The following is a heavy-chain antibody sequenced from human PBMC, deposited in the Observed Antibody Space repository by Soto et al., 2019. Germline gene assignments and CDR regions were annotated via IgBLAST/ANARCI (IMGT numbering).Heavy chain of an antibody. CDR1: GFTFTSYA. CDR2: ISGTGGST. Sequence: EVQLLQSGGGLVQPGGSLRLSCAASGFTFTSYAMSWVRQAPGKGLEWVSTISGTGGSTYYPEPVKGRFTISRDNSKKTVYLQMSSLRAEDAAVYYCAKEMTSGYYLFDYWGQGTLVTVSS. D-gene: IGHD3-22*01. CDR3: AKEMTSGYYLFDY. V-gene: IGHV3-23*01. J-gene: IGHJ4*02.